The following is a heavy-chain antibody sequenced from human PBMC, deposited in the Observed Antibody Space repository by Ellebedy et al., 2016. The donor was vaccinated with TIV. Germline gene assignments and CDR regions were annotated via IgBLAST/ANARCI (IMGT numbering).Heavy chain of an antibody. Sequence: AASVKVSCKASGGTFSSYAISWVRQAPGQGLEWMGGIIPIFGTADYAQKFQRRVTITADDSTSTAYMELSSLRSEDTAVYYCARGSGVRATWGTIDFWGQGTLVTVSS. CDR2: IIPIFGTA. D-gene: IGHD1-26*01. CDR3: ARGSGVRATWGTIDF. CDR1: GGTFSSYA. V-gene: IGHV1-69*13. J-gene: IGHJ4*02.